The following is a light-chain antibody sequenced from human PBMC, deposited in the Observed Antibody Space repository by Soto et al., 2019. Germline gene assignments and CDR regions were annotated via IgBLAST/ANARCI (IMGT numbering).Light chain of an antibody. CDR3: SSYPSSSTLGV. V-gene: IGLV2-14*01. Sequence: SVLTQPASVSGSPGQSITISCTGTSSDIGGYNYVSWYQQYPGNAPKLMISEVSNRPSGISNRFSGFKSANTAFLIISGLQAEDEADYFCSSYPSSSTLGVLGTGTKVTVL. CDR1: SSDIGGYNY. J-gene: IGLJ1*01. CDR2: EVS.